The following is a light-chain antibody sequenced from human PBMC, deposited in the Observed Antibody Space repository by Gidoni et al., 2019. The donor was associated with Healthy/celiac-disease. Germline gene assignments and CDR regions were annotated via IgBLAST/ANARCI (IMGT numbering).Light chain of an antibody. Sequence: TQPASLSGPPAQSITISCTGTSRDVGGYHYDSWYQQPPGKAPKLMIYDVSKRPSGVSNRSSGPKSGITAPLTIAGLQAEEEDDYYCSSYTSSSFVVFGGGTKLTVL. CDR2: DVS. J-gene: IGLJ2*01. CDR1: SRDVGGYHY. V-gene: IGLV2-14*01. CDR3: SSYTSSSFVV.